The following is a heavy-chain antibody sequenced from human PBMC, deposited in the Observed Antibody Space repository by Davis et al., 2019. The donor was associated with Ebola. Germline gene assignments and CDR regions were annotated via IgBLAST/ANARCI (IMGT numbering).Heavy chain of an antibody. CDR3: VKDTSNIWFDV. Sequence: GESLKISCAASGFTLSGYDMNWVRQAPGKGLQWVAVIWDDGSNKYYADSVKGRFTISRDNSKNTLYLQMNSLRPEDTAVYYCVKDTSNIWFDVWGQGTLVTVSS. V-gene: IGHV3-33*06. D-gene: IGHD2/OR15-2a*01. CDR1: GFTLSGYD. CDR2: IWDDGSNK. J-gene: IGHJ3*01.